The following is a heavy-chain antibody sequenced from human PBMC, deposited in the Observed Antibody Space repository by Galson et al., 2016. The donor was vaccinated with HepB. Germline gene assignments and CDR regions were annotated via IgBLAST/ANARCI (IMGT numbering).Heavy chain of an antibody. CDR2: IYYSGST. D-gene: IGHD3-22*01. J-gene: IGHJ4*02. CDR3: AGAPSYSHNSGPAPTLDY. V-gene: IGHV4-31*03. CDR1: GGSISSTAYY. Sequence: TLSLTCTVSGGSISSTAYYWSWIRQHPGKGLEWIGYIYYSGSTYYNPSLKSRVTISLDTSKNQFSLNLSSVTAADTAMYYCAGAPSYSHNSGPAPTLDYWGQGTVVTVSS.